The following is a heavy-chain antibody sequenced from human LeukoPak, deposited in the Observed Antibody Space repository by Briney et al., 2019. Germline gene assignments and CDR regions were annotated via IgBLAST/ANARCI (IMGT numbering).Heavy chain of an antibody. CDR3: AKDIEPRRFRNGYPFDY. CDR1: GFTFDDYA. D-gene: IGHD3-3*01. J-gene: IGHJ4*02. CDR2: ISWNSATI. V-gene: IGHV3-9*01. Sequence: HPGGSLRLSCAASGFTFDDYAMHWVRQAPGKDLEWVSGISWNSATIGYADSVKVRFTISRDNTKNSLYLQMNSMRAEDTALYYCAKDIEPRRFRNGYPFDYWGQGTLVTVSS.